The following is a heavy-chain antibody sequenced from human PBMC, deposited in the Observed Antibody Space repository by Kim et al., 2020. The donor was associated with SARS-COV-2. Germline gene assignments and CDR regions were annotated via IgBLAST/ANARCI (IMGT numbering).Heavy chain of an antibody. V-gene: IGHV4-30-4*01. CDR2: IYYSGST. J-gene: IGHJ6*02. CDR3: ARAYFYDSSGYVYYYGMDV. D-gene: IGHD3-22*01. CDR1: GGSISSGDYY. Sequence: SETLSLTCTVSGGSISSGDYYWSWIRQPPGKGLEWIGYIYYSGSTYYNPSLKSRVTISVDTSKNQFSLKLSSVTAADTAVYYCARAYFYDSSGYVYYYGMDVWGQGTTVTVSS.